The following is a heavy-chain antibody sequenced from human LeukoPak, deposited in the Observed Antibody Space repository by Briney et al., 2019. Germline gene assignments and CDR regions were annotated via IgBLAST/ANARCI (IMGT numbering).Heavy chain of an antibody. Sequence: GGSLRLSCAASGFTFSSCWMNWVRQAPGKGLEWVSAISGSGGSTYYADSVKGRFTISRDNSKNTLYLQMNSLRAEDTAVYYCAKDSIAAAGSPDVWGQGTTVTVSS. J-gene: IGHJ6*02. D-gene: IGHD6-13*01. CDR2: ISGSGGST. CDR1: GFTFSSCW. V-gene: IGHV3-23*01. CDR3: AKDSIAAAGSPDV.